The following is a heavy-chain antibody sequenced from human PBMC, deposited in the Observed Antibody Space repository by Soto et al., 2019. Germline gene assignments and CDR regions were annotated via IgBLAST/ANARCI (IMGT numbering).Heavy chain of an antibody. D-gene: IGHD3-22*01. CDR3: ARDRLDDSSGYYYEDWFDP. CDR2: ISAYNGNT. CDR1: GYTSTSYG. Sequence: GASVKVSCKASGYTSTSYGISWVRQAPGQGLEWMGWISAYNGNTNYAQKLQGRVTMTTDTSTSTAYMELRSLRSDDTAVYYCARDRLDDSSGYYYEDWFDPWGQGTLVTVSS. J-gene: IGHJ5*02. V-gene: IGHV1-18*04.